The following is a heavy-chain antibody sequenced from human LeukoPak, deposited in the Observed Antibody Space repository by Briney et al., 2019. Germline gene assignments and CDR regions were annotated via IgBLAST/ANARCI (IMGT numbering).Heavy chain of an antibody. CDR1: GFTFNSYA. V-gene: IGHV3-23*01. Sequence: GGSLRLSCAASGFTFNSYAMRWVRQAPGKGLEWGSDISGSGGSTYYADSVKGRFTISRDNAKNTLYLQMNSLRAEDTAVYYCAKSVFYSGYGTHWGQGTLVTVSS. CDR3: AKSVFYSGYGTH. J-gene: IGHJ4*02. CDR2: ISGSGGST. D-gene: IGHD5-12*01.